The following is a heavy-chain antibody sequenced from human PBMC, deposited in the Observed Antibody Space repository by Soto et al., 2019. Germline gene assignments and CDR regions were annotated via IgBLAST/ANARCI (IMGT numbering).Heavy chain of an antibody. J-gene: IGHJ4*02. CDR3: AGGALRDFWSGEFDY. V-gene: IGHV4-59*01. CDR1: GGSISSYY. Sequence: SETLSLTCTVSGGSISSYYWSWIRQPPGKGLEWIGYIYYSGSTNYNPSLKSRVTISVDTSKNQFSLKLSSVTAADTAVYYCAGGALRDFWSGEFDYWGQGTLVTVSS. CDR2: IYYSGST. D-gene: IGHD3-3*01.